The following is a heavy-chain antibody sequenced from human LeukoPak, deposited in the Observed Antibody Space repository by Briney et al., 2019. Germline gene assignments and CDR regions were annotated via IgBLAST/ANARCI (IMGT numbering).Heavy chain of an antibody. CDR2: ISNSGSHI. Sequence: GGSLRLSCVVSGFAFSNYSMSWIRLAPGKGLEWVSSISNSGSHIYDADSVKGRFTISRDNAKNSLFLQMNSLRAEDAAVYYCATLLLGPTEDYWGQGTLVTVSS. CDR1: GFAFSNYS. CDR3: ATLLLGPTEDY. D-gene: IGHD3-16*01. J-gene: IGHJ4*02. V-gene: IGHV3-21*01.